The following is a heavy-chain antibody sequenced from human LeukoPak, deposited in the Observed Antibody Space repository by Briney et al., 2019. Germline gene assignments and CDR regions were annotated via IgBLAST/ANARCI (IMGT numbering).Heavy chain of an antibody. D-gene: IGHD3-22*01. J-gene: IGHJ4*02. CDR3: ASTISGNYYDSSGYWNY. Sequence: GGPLRLSCAASGFTFSSYAMSWVRQAPGKGLEWVSAISGSGGSTYYADSVKGRFTISRDNSKNTLYLQMNSLRAEDTAVYYCASTISGNYYDSSGYWNYWGQGTLVTVSS. CDR2: ISGSGGST. V-gene: IGHV3-23*01. CDR1: GFTFSSYA.